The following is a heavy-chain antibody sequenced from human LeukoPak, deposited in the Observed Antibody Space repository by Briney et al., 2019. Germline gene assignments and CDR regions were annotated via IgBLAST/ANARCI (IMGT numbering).Heavy chain of an antibody. Sequence: SETLSLTCTVSGGSISSYYWSWIRQPPGKGLEWIGYIYYSGSTNYNPSLKSRVTISVDTSKNQFSLKLSSVTAADTAVYYCASRRGVRGVIKYWGQGTLVTVSS. D-gene: IGHD3-10*01. CDR1: GGSISSYY. J-gene: IGHJ4*02. CDR2: IYYSGST. V-gene: IGHV4-59*12. CDR3: ASRRGVRGVIKY.